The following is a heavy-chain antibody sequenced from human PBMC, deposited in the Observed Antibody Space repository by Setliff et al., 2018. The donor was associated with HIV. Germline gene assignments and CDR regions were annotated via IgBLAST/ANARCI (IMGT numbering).Heavy chain of an antibody. J-gene: IGHJ4*02. CDR3: ARSPRIGVAGEFEY. CDR1: GGSISSSSHY. V-gene: IGHV4-39*01. D-gene: IGHD6-19*01. CDR2: IYYSGST. Sequence: SETLSLTCTVSGGSISSSSHYWGWIRQSPGKGLEWIGSIYYSGSTYYNSSLKSRVTIFVDTSKNQLSLKLSSVTAADTALYYCARSPRIGVAGEFEYWGQGTLVTVSS.